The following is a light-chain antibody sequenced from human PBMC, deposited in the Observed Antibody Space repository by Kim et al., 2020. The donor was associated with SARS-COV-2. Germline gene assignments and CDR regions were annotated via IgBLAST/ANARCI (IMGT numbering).Light chain of an antibody. CDR1: QAIRNY. CDR3: LQVMTCPRT. Sequence: DFQMTQSPSSLSASVGDRVTITCRASQAIRNYLGWYQQKPGKAPKRLIYAASSLQSGVPSRFSGHGSGTEFTLTISSLQPEDFATYYCLQVMTCPRTFGQGTKVDIK. CDR2: AAS. J-gene: IGKJ1*01. V-gene: IGKV1-17*01.